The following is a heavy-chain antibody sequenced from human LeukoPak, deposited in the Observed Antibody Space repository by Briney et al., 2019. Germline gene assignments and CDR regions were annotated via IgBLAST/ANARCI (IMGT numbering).Heavy chain of an antibody. Sequence: ASVTVSCKASGGTFSSYAISWVRQAPGQGLEWMGGIIPIFGTANYAQKFQGRVTITTDGSTSTAYMELSSLRSEDTAVYYCASDRYYDSSGYYLVFGAFDIWGQGTMVTVSS. CDR3: ASDRYYDSSGYYLVFGAFDI. V-gene: IGHV1-69*05. J-gene: IGHJ3*02. CDR1: GGTFSSYA. D-gene: IGHD3-22*01. CDR2: IIPIFGTA.